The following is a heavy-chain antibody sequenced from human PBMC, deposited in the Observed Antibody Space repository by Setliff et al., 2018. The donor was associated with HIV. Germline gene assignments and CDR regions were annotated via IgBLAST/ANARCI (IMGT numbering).Heavy chain of an antibody. CDR3: ARGVPNYDFWRGYYTYYFDY. D-gene: IGHD3-3*01. CDR1: GYTFTSYG. J-gene: IGHJ4*02. Sequence: GASVKVSCKASGYTFTSYGISWVRQAPGQGLEWMGWISAYNGNTNYAQKLQGRVTMTTDTSTSTAYMELRSLRSDDTAVYYCARGVPNYDFWRGYYTYYFDYWGQGTLVTVSS. V-gene: IGHV1-18*01. CDR2: ISAYNGNT.